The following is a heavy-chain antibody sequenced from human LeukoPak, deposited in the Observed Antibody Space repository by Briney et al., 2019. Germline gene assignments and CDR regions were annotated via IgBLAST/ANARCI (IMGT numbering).Heavy chain of an antibody. CDR1: GFTFSSHW. J-gene: IGHJ4*02. CDR3: ARDRARVEGQLGSFDY. V-gene: IGHV3-7*04. CDR2: IKQDGSEK. D-gene: IGHD5-18*01. Sequence: GGSLRLSCVASGFTFSSHWMNWVRQAPGKGLEWVANIKQDGSEKYYVDSMKGRFTISRDNAKNSLYLQMDSLRAEDTAVYYCARDRARVEGQLGSFDYWGQGTLVTVSS.